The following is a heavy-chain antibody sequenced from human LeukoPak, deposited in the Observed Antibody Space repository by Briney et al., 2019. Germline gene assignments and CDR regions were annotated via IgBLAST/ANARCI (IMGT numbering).Heavy chain of an antibody. CDR3: ARDEFGDFQGFDY. J-gene: IGHJ4*02. D-gene: IGHD4-17*01. CDR1: GGSINSYY. V-gene: IGHV4-59*13. CDR2: IHYRGTT. Sequence: SETLSLTCTVSGGSINSYYWNWIRQSPGKGLEWLGNIHYRGTTNYNPSLKSRVTLSLDSSKSQFALKVTSVTAADTAVYYCARDEFGDFQGFDYWGQGTRVTVSS.